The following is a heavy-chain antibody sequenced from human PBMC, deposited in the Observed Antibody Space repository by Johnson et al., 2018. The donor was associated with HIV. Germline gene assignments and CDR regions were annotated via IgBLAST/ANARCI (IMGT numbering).Heavy chain of an antibody. CDR3: AKPQLLADDIFDI. J-gene: IGHJ3*02. D-gene: IGHD6-19*01. CDR1: GFRFSSSW. CDR2: ITSDGGST. V-gene: IGHV3-74*03. Sequence: VQLVESGGGLVQPGGSLRLSCTASGFRFSSSWMHWVRQAPGKGLVWVSRITSDGGSTAYADSVKGRFTISRENTKDTLSLQMNSLSAEDTGVYYCAKPQLLADDIFDIWGQGTMVTVSS.